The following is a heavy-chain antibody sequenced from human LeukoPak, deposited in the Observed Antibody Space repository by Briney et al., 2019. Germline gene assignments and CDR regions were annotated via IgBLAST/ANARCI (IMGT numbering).Heavy chain of an antibody. CDR3: ARASAGIVVVVAAFDY. CDR1: GYTFTGYY. D-gene: IGHD2-15*01. Sequence: GASVKVSCKASGYTFTGYYMHCVRQAPGQGLEWMGWINPNSGGTNYAQKFQGRVTMTRDTSISTAYMELSRLRSDDTAVYYCARASAGIVVVVAAFDYWGQGTLVTVSS. J-gene: IGHJ4*02. CDR2: INPNSGGT. V-gene: IGHV1-2*02.